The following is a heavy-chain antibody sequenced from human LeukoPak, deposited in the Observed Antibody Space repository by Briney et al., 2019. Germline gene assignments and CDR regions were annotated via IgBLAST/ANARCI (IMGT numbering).Heavy chain of an antibody. J-gene: IGHJ5*02. CDR3: ARGGSCSGGSCYSDRGWFDP. D-gene: IGHD2-15*01. V-gene: IGHV4-59*01. CDR2: IYYSGST. CDR1: GGSISSYY. Sequence: SETLSLTCTVSGGSISSYYWSWIRQPPGKGLEWIGYIYYSGSTNYNPSLRSRVTISVDTSKNQFSLKLSSVTAADTAVYYCARGGSCSGGSCYSDRGWFDPWGQGTLVTVSS.